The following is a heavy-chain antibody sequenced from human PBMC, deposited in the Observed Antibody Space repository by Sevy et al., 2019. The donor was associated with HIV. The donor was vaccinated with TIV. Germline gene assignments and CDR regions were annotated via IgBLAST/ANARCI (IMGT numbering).Heavy chain of an antibody. CDR2: INWNSGSI. CDR3: AKEYGGWYTSTWYFFDY. V-gene: IGHV3-9*01. J-gene: IGHJ4*02. Sequence: GGSLRLSCVASGFNLDDYAMHWVRQAPGKGLEWVSGINWNSGSIAYADSVKGRFSISRDNAKNSLYLQLNSLRAEDTAVYYCAKEYGGWYTSTWYFFDYWGQGTLVTVSS. D-gene: IGHD6-13*01. CDR1: GFNLDDYA.